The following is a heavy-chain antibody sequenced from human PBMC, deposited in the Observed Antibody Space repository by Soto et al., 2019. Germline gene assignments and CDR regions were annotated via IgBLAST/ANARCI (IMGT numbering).Heavy chain of an antibody. CDR2: IRGEDYGGTT. Sequence: EVQVVECGGAWVQPGRSLRLSCSTSGFTFGAYTMTWFRQAPGKGLEWVAFIRGEDYGGTTEYAASVKGRFTVSRDNSKGVAYLEMNNLKSDDTAVYYCTRVVAAAGDHWGRGTLVTVSS. D-gene: IGHD6-13*01. CDR1: GFTFGAYT. CDR3: TRVVAAAGDH. V-gene: IGHV3-49*03. J-gene: IGHJ4*02.